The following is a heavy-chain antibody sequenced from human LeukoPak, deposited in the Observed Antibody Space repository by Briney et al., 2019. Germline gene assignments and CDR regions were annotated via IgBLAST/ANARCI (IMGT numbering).Heavy chain of an antibody. Sequence: PGGSLSLSCAASGLPLRSNSMSGARPATGKGLEGVSVIYSGGSTYYADSVKGRFTISRDNSKNTLYLQMNSLRAEDTAVYYCARDSGVRYFDYWGQGTLVTVSS. V-gene: IGHV3-53*01. CDR2: IYSGGST. J-gene: IGHJ4*02. D-gene: IGHD3-10*01. CDR3: ARDSGVRYFDY. CDR1: GLPLRSNS.